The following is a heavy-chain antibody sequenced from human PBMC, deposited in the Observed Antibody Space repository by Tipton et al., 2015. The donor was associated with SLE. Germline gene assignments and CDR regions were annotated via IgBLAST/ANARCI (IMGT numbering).Heavy chain of an antibody. Sequence: TLSLTCTVSGGSISSYYWSWIRQPPGKGLEWIGYIYYSGSTNYNPPLKSRVTISVDTSKNQFSLKLSSVTAADTAVYYCARSYSSSWSYFDYWGQGTLVTVSS. CDR1: GGSISSYY. CDR2: IYYSGST. CDR3: ARSYSSSWSYFDY. J-gene: IGHJ4*02. D-gene: IGHD6-13*01. V-gene: IGHV4-59*01.